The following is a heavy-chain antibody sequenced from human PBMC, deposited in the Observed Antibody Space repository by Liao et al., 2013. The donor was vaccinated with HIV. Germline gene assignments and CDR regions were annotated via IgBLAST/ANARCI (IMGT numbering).Heavy chain of an antibody. CDR2: LYTSGST. J-gene: IGHJ6*03. CDR3: ARELRARFSYSMDV. Sequence: QVQLQQWGAGLLKPSETLSLTCSVSGGSIGSYSWSWIRQPAGKGLEWIGRLYTSGSTNYNPSLKSRVTISIDASKNLFSLKVNSVTAADTAVYYCARELRARFSYSMDVWGTGTTVTVSS. D-gene: IGHD3-10*01. CDR1: GGSIGSYS. V-gene: IGHV4-4*07.